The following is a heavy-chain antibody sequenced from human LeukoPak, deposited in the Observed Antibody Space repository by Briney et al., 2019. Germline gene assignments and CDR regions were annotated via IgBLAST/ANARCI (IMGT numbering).Heavy chain of an antibody. Sequence: GGSLRLSWVGSGFTFSDYWMSWVRQAPGKGLEWVANIKQDGSEKDYVDALKGRFTISRDNAKNSLYLQMNSLRAEDTAVYYSARGVEWMRNFDWWGQGTLVTVSS. V-gene: IGHV3-7*04. CDR2: IKQDGSEK. CDR3: ARGVEWMRNFDW. CDR1: GFTFSDYW. J-gene: IGHJ4*02. D-gene: IGHD2-15*01.